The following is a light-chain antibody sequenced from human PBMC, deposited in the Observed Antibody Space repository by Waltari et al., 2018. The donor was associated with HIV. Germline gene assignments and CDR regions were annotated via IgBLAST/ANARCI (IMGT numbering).Light chain of an antibody. Sequence: SCVLTQPPSVSVAPGKTARITCGGNNIGRKSVHWYQQKPGQAPVLVIYYDSDRPSGIPERFSGSNSGNTATLTISRVEAGDEVDYYGQVWDSSSDTYVFGTGTKVTVL. J-gene: IGLJ1*01. CDR2: YDS. CDR3: QVWDSSSDTYV. CDR1: NIGRKS. V-gene: IGLV3-21*04.